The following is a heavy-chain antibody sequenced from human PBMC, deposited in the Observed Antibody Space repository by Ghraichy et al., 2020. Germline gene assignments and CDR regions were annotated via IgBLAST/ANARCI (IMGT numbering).Heavy chain of an antibody. V-gene: IGHV4-39*01. Sequence: QTLSLTCTVSGDSISSSGYYWDWIRQPPGKGLEWIASMYYSGSTYYNPSLKSRVTKSIDTSKNQFSLNLNSVTAADTAVYYCARRVTTVTTTWFDPWGQGTLVTVSS. J-gene: IGHJ5*02. CDR2: MYYSGST. D-gene: IGHD4-17*01. CDR3: ARRVTTVTTTWFDP. CDR1: GDSISSSGYY.